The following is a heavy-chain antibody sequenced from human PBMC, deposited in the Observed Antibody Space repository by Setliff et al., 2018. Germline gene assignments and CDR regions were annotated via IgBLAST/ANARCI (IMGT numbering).Heavy chain of an antibody. D-gene: IGHD2-15*01. CDR1: GYTFTDYG. CDR2: ISAHTGNT. Sequence: ASVQVSCKTSGYTFTDYGITWVRQAPGQGLEWMGWISAHTGNTYYTPKLHGRVTLTTDTSTSTAYMELTSLGSDDTAVYYCSRLVRYCTRTSCQRLSGGEFWGQGTLGTVSS. J-gene: IGHJ4*02. CDR3: SRLVRYCTRTSCQRLSGGEF. V-gene: IGHV1-18*01.